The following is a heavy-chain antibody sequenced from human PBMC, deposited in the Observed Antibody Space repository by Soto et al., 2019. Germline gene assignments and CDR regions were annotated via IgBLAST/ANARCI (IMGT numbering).Heavy chain of an antibody. Sequence: SETLSLTCIVTGASVSTYSWIWIRQSPGKGLEWIGYIHYSGGTNYTPSLRSRVTISVDTSKNQLSLNLTSLTAADTAVYYCARGGTSGSAVFNWFDPWGQGTLVTVSS. CDR1: GASVSTYS. J-gene: IGHJ5*02. D-gene: IGHD3-10*01. CDR3: ARGGTSGSAVFNWFDP. V-gene: IGHV4-59*02. CDR2: IHYSGGT.